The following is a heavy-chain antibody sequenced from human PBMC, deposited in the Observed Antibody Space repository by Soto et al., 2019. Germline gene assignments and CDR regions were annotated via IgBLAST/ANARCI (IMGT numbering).Heavy chain of an antibody. CDR3: ARDGDYSSGWYVTYYYGMDV. Sequence: GGSLRLSCAASGFTFSSYAMHWVRQAPGKGLEWVAVISYDGSNKYYADSVKGRFTISRDNSKNTLYLQMNSLRAEDTAVYYCARDGDYSSGWYVTYYYGMDVWGQGTTVTVSS. V-gene: IGHV3-30-3*01. D-gene: IGHD6-19*01. J-gene: IGHJ6*02. CDR2: ISYDGSNK. CDR1: GFTFSSYA.